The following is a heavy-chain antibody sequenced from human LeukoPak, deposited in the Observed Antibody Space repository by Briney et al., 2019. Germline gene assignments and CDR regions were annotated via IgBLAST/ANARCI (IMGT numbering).Heavy chain of an antibody. CDR2: INHSGST. D-gene: IGHD4-17*01. CDR3: ARGGRRNYGDYEVWFDP. J-gene: IGHJ5*02. Sequence: SETLCLTCAVYGGSFSGYYWSWIRQPPGKGLEWIGEINHSGSTNYNPSLKSRVTISVDTSKNQFSLKLSSVTAADTAVYYCARGGRRNYGDYEVWFDPWGQGTLVTVSS. V-gene: IGHV4-34*01. CDR1: GGSFSGYY.